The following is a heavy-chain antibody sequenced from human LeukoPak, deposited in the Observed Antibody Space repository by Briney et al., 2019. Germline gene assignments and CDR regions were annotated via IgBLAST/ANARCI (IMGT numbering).Heavy chain of an antibody. Sequence: GGSLRLSCAASGFTFSSYAMNWVRQAPGKGLEWVSVISGSGTSTDYADSVKGRFTISRDNSKNMLYLQMNSLRAEDTAVYYCAKSFGPVIAAAGTGADWGQGTLVTVSS. D-gene: IGHD6-13*01. V-gene: IGHV3-23*01. CDR3: AKSFGPVIAAAGTGAD. J-gene: IGHJ4*02. CDR2: ISGSGTST. CDR1: GFTFSSYA.